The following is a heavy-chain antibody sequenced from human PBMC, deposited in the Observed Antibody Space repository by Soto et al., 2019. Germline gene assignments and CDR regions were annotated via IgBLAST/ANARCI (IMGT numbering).Heavy chain of an antibody. Sequence: QVQLQESGPGLVKPSGTLSLTCAVSGGSFTSNNWCTWVRQPPGQGLEWIGEIYRTGSTNYNPSVKSRVTISLDKSENQFSLKVTSLTAADTAVYYCASRDPGTSVDYWGQGTLVTVSS. CDR3: ASRDPGTSVDY. D-gene: IGHD1-7*01. V-gene: IGHV4-4*02. J-gene: IGHJ4*02. CDR1: GGSFTSNNW. CDR2: IYRTGST.